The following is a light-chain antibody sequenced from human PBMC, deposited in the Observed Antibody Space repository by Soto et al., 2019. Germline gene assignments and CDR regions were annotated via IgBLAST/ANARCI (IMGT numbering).Light chain of an antibody. CDR1: HNIERW. J-gene: IGKJ1*01. Sequence: STLFVSVSVRITITCRASHNIERWMAWYQQKPGKAPSLLIFDASTLHSGVPSRFSGSGSGTDFTLTISSLQPDEFATYYCQQFAISTTFGQGTKVDIK. V-gene: IGKV1-5*01. CDR3: QQFAISTT. CDR2: DAS.